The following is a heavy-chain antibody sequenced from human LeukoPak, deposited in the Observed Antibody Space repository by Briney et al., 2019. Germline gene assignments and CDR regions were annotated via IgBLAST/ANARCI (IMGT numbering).Heavy chain of an antibody. Sequence: SETLSLTCTVSGGSIRSYYWWWIRQPPGKGLEWIGYIYYSGSTNYNPSLKSRVTISVDTSKNQFSLKLSSVTAADTAVYYCARVESSWYIEKWGQGTLVTVSS. V-gene: IGHV4-59*01. CDR2: IYYSGST. CDR1: GGSIRSYY. CDR3: ARVESSWYIEK. D-gene: IGHD6-13*01. J-gene: IGHJ4*02.